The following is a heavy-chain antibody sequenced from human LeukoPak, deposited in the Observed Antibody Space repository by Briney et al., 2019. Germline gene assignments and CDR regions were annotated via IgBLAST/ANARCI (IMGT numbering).Heavy chain of an antibody. V-gene: IGHV3-23*01. J-gene: IGHJ6*03. CDR1: GFTLSSYG. Sequence: PGGSLRLSCAASGFTLSSYGMNWVRQAPGKGLEWVSGISGSGGSTYYADSVKGRFTISRDNSKNTLYLQMNSLRAEDTAVYYCAKDDWNYYYYMDVWGKGTTVTVSS. CDR2: ISGSGGST. D-gene: IGHD3-9*01. CDR3: AKDDWNYYYYMDV.